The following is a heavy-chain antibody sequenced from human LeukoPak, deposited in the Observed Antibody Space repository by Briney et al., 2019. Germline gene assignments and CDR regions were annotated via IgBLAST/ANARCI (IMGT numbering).Heavy chain of an antibody. CDR3: ARDPCSSTSCPNNRFDP. J-gene: IGHJ5*02. Sequence: ASVTVSCKASGYTFTSYGISWVRQAPGQGLEWMGWISTYSGNTNYAQNLQGRVTMATDTYTSTAYMELRSLRSDDTAVYYCARDPCSSTSCPNNRFDPWGQGTRVTV. D-gene: IGHD2-2*01. CDR1: GYTFTSYG. V-gene: IGHV1-18*01. CDR2: ISTYSGNT.